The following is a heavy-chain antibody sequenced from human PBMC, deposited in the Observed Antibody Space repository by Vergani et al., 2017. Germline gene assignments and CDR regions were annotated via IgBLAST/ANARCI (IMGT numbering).Heavy chain of an antibody. V-gene: IGHV4-30-4*08. CDR3: GRVGVVRGVSYYYYYYGMDV. Sequence: QVQLQESGPGLVKPSQTLSLTCTVSGGSISSGDYYWSWIRQPPGKGLEWIGSSYYSGSTYSNPSLKSRVTISVDTSKNQFSLRLSSVTGAETAVYYCGRVGVVRGVSYYYYYYGMDVWGQGTTVTVSS. CDR2: SYYSGST. CDR1: GGSISSGDYY. J-gene: IGHJ6*02. D-gene: IGHD3-10*01.